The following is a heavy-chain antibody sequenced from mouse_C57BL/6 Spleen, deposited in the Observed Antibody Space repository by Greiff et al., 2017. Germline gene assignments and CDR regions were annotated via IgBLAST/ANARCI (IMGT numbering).Heavy chain of an antibody. Sequence: EVKLVESGAELVRPGASVKLSCTASGFNIKDDYMHWVKQRPEQGLEWIGWIDPENGDTEYASKFQGKATITADTSSNTAYLQLSSLTSEDTAVYYCTPGIVTTVAYWGQGTLVTVSA. V-gene: IGHV14-4*01. D-gene: IGHD2-12*01. CDR2: IDPENGDT. CDR3: TPGIVTTVAY. CDR1: GFNIKDDY. J-gene: IGHJ3*01.